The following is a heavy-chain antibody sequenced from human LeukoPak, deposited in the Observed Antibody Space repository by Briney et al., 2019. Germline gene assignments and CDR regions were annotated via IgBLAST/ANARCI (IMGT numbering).Heavy chain of an antibody. J-gene: IGHJ3*02. V-gene: IGHV3-7*01. CDR3: ARSARARCAFDI. Sequence: GGSLRLSCAASGFTFSDHWMTWVRQAPGRGLEWVANIKKDGSETNYVDSVKGRFSISRDNAKNSLFLQVSSLRAEDTALYFCARSARARCAFDIWGQGTMVTVSS. CDR1: GFTFSDHW. CDR2: IKKDGSET.